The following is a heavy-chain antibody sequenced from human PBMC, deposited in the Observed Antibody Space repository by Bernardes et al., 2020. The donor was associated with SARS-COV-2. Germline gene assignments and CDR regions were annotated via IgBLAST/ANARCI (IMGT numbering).Heavy chain of an antibody. CDR2: LNYTGST. CDR3: ARGFDY. J-gene: IGHJ4*02. Sequence: SETLSLTCTVSGGSISAYYWSWFRQPPGKGLEWIGYLNYTGSTNYNPSLQSRVTISVDTSKNQFSLKLSSVTAADTAVYYCARGFDYWGQGILVTVSS. CDR1: GGSISAYY. V-gene: IGHV4-59*01.